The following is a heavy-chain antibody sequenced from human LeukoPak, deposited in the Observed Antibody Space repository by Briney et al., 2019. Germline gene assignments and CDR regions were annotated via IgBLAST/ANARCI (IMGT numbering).Heavy chain of an antibody. CDR3: TREGITMVRGVIIPLFDY. V-gene: IGHV3-49*04. Sequence: PGGSLRLSCTASGFTFGDYAMSWVRQAPGKGLEWVGFIRSKAYGGTTEYAASVKGRFTISRDDSKSIAYLQMNSLKTEDTAVYYCTREGITMVRGVIIPLFDYWGQGTLVTVSS. J-gene: IGHJ4*02. D-gene: IGHD3-10*01. CDR1: GFTFGDYA. CDR2: IRSKAYGGTT.